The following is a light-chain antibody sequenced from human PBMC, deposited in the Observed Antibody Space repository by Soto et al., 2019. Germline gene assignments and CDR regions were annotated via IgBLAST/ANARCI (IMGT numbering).Light chain of an antibody. J-gene: IGKJ5*01. CDR2: DAS. V-gene: IGKV1-33*01. CDR3: QQFGDLTFI. Sequence: DIKMTQSPSSLSASVGDRVTITCQASQDINNYLNWYQQKPGQAPKLLIYDASGLEVGVPSRFSGSGPGTHFTLTISGLQPEDIATYYCQQFGDLTFIFGQGTRLEIK. CDR1: QDINNY.